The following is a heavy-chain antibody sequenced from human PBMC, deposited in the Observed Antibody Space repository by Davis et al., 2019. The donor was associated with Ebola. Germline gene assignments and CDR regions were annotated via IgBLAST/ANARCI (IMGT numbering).Heavy chain of an antibody. V-gene: IGHV5-51*01. CDR2: IYPGDSDT. D-gene: IGHD6-13*01. J-gene: IGHJ4*02. Sequence: GESLKISCKGSGYSFTSYWIGWVRQMPGKGLEWMGIIYPGDSDTRYSPSFQGQVTISADKSISTAYLQWSSLKASDTAMYYCARWGWLAAGMKYFDYWGQGTLVTVSS. CDR3: ARWGWLAAGMKYFDY. CDR1: GYSFTSYW.